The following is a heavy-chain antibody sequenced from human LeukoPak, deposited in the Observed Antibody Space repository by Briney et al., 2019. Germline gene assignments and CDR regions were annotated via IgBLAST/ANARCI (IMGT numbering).Heavy chain of an antibody. CDR3: ARDLGRLWFGEFSYYFDY. Sequence: PGGSLRLSCAASGFTFSDYYMSWIRQAPGKGLEWVSYISSSDSTIYYADSVKGRFTISRDNAKNSLYLQMNSLRAEDTAVYYCARDLGRLWFGEFSYYFDYWGQGTLVTVSS. D-gene: IGHD3-10*01. J-gene: IGHJ4*02. CDR1: GFTFSDYY. CDR2: ISSSDSTI. V-gene: IGHV3-11*04.